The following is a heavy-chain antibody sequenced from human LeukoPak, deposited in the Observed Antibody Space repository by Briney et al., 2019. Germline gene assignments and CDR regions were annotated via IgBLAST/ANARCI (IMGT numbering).Heavy chain of an antibody. J-gene: IGHJ3*02. V-gene: IGHV4-59*01. CDR2: IYYSGST. D-gene: IGHD4-17*01. CDR1: GGSISSYY. Sequence: ASETLSLTCTVSGGSISSYYWSWIRQPPGKGLEWIGYIYYSGSTNYNPSLKSRVTISVDTSKNQFSLKLSSVTAADTAVYYCAREMTTVTTSGADAFDIWGQGTMVTVSS. CDR3: AREMTTVTTSGADAFDI.